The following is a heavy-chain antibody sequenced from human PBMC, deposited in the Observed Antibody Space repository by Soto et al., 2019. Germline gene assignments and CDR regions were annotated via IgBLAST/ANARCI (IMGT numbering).Heavy chain of an antibody. V-gene: IGHV3-23*01. CDR3: AKNLGFCSGGSCSYFDL. CDR1: GFTFSSYA. CDR2: ISGSGGST. Sequence: EVQLLESGGGLVQPGGSLRLSCAASGFTFSSYAMSWVRQAPVKRLEWVSAISGSGGSTHYADSVKGRFTISRDNSKNTLYLEMNSLRAEDTAVYYCAKNLGFCSGGSCSYFDLWGRGTLVTVSS. D-gene: IGHD2-15*01. J-gene: IGHJ2*01.